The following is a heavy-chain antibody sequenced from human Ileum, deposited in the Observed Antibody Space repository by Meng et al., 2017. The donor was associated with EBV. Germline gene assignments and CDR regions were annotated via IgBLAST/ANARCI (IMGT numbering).Heavy chain of an antibody. D-gene: IGHD5-24*01. CDR1: VGSISSNGYS. CDR3: ARGGDGSPYFDY. CDR2: IYYSGTA. J-gene: IGHJ4*02. Sequence: QLQLQESGSGLVXPXXXXXLTXAVSVGSISSNGYSWSWIRQPPGKGLEWLGYIYYSGTAFYNPSLKSRVTISLDRSKSQFYLKLISVTAADTAVYYCARGGDGSPYFDYWGQGALVTVSS. V-gene: IGHV4-30-2*01.